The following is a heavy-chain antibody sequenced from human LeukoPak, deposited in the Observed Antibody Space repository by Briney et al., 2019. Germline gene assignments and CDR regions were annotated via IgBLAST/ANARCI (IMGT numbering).Heavy chain of an antibody. CDR2: IYYSGST. J-gene: IGHJ4*02. Sequence: SETLSLTCTVSGGSISSYYWSWLRQPPGKGLEWIGYIYYSGSTNYNPSLKSRVTISVDTSKNQFSLKLSSVTAADTAVYYCARNPDNSTSGGFDYWGKGTLVTVSS. CDR1: GGSISSYY. V-gene: IGHV4-59*01. D-gene: IGHD4-11*01. CDR3: ARNPDNSTSGGFDY.